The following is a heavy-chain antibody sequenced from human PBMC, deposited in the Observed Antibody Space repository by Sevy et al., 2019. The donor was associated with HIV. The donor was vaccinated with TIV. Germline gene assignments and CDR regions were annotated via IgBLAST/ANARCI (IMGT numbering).Heavy chain of an antibody. D-gene: IGHD6-13*01. V-gene: IGHV3-15*01. CDR3: TTASWSQEDYYNY. CDR1: GFTFSNAW. CDR2: IKGKIYDGTI. J-gene: IGHJ4*02. Sequence: GGSLRLSCAASGFTFSNAWMSWVRQAPGKGLEWVGRIKGKIYDGTIDYAAPVKGRFSISRDDSKNTLYLQMNSPKTDDTAVYYCTTASWSQEDYYNYWGQGTLVTVSS.